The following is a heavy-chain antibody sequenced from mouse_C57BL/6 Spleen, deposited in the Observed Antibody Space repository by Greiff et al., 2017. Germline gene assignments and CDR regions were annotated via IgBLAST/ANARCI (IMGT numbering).Heavy chain of an antibody. Sequence: QVQLQQPGAELVRPGSSVKLSCTASGYTFTSYWMDWVKQRPGQGLEWIGNIYPSDSETHYNQKFKDKDTMTIDKSSSTAYMQLSSLTSEDSAVYYCARSYSRGYFDYWGQGTTLTVSS. CDR1: GYTFTSYW. V-gene: IGHV1-61*01. CDR3: ARSYSRGYFDY. J-gene: IGHJ2*01. D-gene: IGHD1-1*01. CDR2: IYPSDSET.